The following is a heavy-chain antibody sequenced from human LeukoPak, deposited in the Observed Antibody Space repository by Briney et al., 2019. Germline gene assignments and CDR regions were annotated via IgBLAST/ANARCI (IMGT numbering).Heavy chain of an antibody. CDR2: IYYSGST. V-gene: IGHV4-59*01. CDR1: GGSISSYY. J-gene: IGHJ4*02. D-gene: IGHD1-26*01. Sequence: SETLSLTCTVSGGSISSYYWSWIRQPPGKGLEWIGYIYYSGSTNYNPSLKSRVTISVDTSKNQFSLKLSSVTAADTAVYYCARDQVGVGASYFAYCGQGTLVTVSS. CDR3: ARDQVGVGASYFAY.